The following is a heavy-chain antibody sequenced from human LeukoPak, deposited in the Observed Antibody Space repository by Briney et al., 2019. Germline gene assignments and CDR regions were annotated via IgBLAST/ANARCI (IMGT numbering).Heavy chain of an antibody. J-gene: IGHJ4*02. CDR2: FDPEHVEA. CDR3: ATDFYRGRQFDY. CDR1: GNTFSDLS. V-gene: IGHV1-24*01. Sequence: ASVKVSCKVSGNTFSDLSMNWVRQAPGKGLEWMGGFDPEHVEAIYAQKFQGRVTMTEDTSTDTAYMELSSLRPEDTAVYYCATDFYRGRQFDYWGQGTLVTVSS. D-gene: IGHD2/OR15-2a*01.